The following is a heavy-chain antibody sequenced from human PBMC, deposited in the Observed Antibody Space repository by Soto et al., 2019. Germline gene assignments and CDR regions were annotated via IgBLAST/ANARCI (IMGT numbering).Heavy chain of an antibody. V-gene: IGHV4-34*01. CDR1: GGSFSGYY. J-gene: IGHJ5*02. Sequence: SETLSLTCAVYGGSFSGYYWSWIRQPPGKGLEWIGEINHSGSTNYNPSLKSRVTISVDTSKNQFSLKLSSVTAADTAGYYCARALGRATAHQQLNNCFDPWGQGTLVTVSS. D-gene: IGHD6-13*01. CDR3: ARALGRATAHQQLNNCFDP. CDR2: INHSGST.